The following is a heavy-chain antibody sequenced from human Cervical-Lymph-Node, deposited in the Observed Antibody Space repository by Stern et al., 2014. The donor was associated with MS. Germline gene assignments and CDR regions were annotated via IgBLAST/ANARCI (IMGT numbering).Heavy chain of an antibody. Sequence: QVTLRESGPTLVKPTQTLTLTCTFSGFSLSTTGVGVGWIRQSPGQALEWLALIYLDAAKRYRPFLESRTTATKDTSKNQVVLSMTNMDPLDTATYYCAHTNYGYWYFHVWGRGTLVAVSS. CDR1: GFSLSTTGVG. CDR3: AHTNYGYWYFHV. J-gene: IGHJ2*01. V-gene: IGHV2-5*09. CDR2: IYLDAAK. D-gene: IGHD4-17*01.